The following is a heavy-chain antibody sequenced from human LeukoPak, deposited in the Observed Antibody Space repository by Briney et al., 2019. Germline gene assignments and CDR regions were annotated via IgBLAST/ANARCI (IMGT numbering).Heavy chain of an antibody. Sequence: GGSLRLSCVASGFNFGTYWMSWVRQAAGKGLEWVANINNDGGATYYVDSVRGRFTVSRDNSKNALFLQMNSLRAEDTAVYFCARNNYWRFDSRGLGTLVAVSS. CDR3: ARNNYWRFDS. V-gene: IGHV3-7*05. D-gene: IGHD2-8*02. CDR1: GFNFGTYW. J-gene: IGHJ4*02. CDR2: INNDGGAT.